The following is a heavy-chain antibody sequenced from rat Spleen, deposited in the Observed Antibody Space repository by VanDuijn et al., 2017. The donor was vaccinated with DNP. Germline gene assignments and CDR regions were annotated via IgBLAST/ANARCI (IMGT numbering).Heavy chain of an antibody. V-gene: IGHV5-31*01. J-gene: IGHJ2*01. Sequence: EVQLVESGGGLIQPGRSLKLSCVASGFTFNNYWMYWFRQAPGKGLEWVASITSSGGSTYYPDSVKGRFTISRDNAKNTLYLQMNSLRSEDTATYYCARGGLYYFDYWGQGVMVTVSS. CDR3: ARGGLYYFDY. CDR2: ITSSGGST. CDR1: GFTFNNYW.